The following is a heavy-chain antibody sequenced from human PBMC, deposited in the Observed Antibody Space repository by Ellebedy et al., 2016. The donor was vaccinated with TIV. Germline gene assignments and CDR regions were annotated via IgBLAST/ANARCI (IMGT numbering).Heavy chain of an antibody. D-gene: IGHD3-3*01. CDR2: ISGSGGST. V-gene: IGHV3-23*01. J-gene: IGHJ6*02. CDR1: GFTFSSYA. Sequence: GGSLRLXXAAPGFTFSSYAMSWVRQAPGKGLEWVSAISGSGGSTYYADSVKGRFTISRDNSKNTLYPQMNSLRAEDTDVYYCAKDSTIFGVVIVINYGMDVWGQGTTVTVSS. CDR3: AKDSTIFGVVIVINYGMDV.